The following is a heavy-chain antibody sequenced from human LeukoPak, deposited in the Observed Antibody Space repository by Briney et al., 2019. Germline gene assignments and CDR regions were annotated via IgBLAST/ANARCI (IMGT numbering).Heavy chain of an antibody. CDR1: GGSNSSSSYY. J-gene: IGHJ1*01. CDR3: ARDRNYYDSSFQH. CDR2: IYYSGST. V-gene: IGHV4-61*01. Sequence: SETLSLTCTVSGGSNSSSSYYWGWIRQPPGKGLEWIGYIYYSGSTNYNPSLKSRVTISLDTSRNQFSLKLRSVTAADTAVYYCARDRNYYDSSFQHWGQGTLVTVSS. D-gene: IGHD3-22*01.